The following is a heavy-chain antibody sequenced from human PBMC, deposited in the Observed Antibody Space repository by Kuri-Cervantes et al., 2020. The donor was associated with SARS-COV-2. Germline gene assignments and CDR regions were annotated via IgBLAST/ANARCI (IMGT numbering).Heavy chain of an antibody. V-gene: IGHV3-23*01. CDR1: GFTFSSYG. CDR2: ISGSGGST. J-gene: IGHJ6*02. CDR3: AKDEGVVGAPYYYYGMDV. Sequence: GGSLRLSCAASGFTFSSYGMHWVRQAPGKGLEWVSAISGSGGSTYYADSVKGRFTISRDNSKNTLYLQMNSLRAEDTAVYYCAKDEGVVGAPYYYYGMDVWGQGNTVTVSS. D-gene: IGHD1-26*01.